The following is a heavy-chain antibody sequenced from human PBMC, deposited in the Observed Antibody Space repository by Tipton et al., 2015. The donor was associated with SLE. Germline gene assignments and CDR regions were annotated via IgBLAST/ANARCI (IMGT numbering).Heavy chain of an antibody. V-gene: IGHV3-11*06. Sequence: SLRLSCAASGFTFSSYAMSWVRQAPGKGLEWVSYISSSSSYTNYADSVKGRFTISRDNAKNSLYLQMNSLRAEDTAVYYCARDRGYYDFWSGYYPGWFDPWGQGTLVTVSS. D-gene: IGHD3-3*01. CDR1: GFTFSSYA. CDR2: ISSSSSYT. CDR3: ARDRGYYDFWSGYYPGWFDP. J-gene: IGHJ5*02.